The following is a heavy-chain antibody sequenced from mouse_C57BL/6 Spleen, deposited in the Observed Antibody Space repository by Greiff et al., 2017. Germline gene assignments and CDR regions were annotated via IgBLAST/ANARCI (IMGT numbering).Heavy chain of an antibody. D-gene: IGHD1-1*01. V-gene: IGHV1-66*01. CDR1: GYGFTSSY. CDR3: ARSDYGSSFGYFDV. J-gene: IGHJ1*03. CDR2: IYPGGGNT. Sequence: QVQLQQSGPELVKPGASVKISCKASGYGFTSSYIHWVKQRPGQGLEWIGWIYPGGGNTKYNEKFKGKATLTADTSSSTAYMQLSSLTSEDSAVYYCARSDYGSSFGYFDVWGTGTTVTVSS.